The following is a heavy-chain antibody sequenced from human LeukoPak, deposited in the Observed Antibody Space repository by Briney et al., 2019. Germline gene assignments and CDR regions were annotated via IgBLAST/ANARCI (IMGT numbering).Heavy chain of an antibody. CDR2: IYYSGST. CDR3: ARVAGGIYGSFRSFFDY. V-gene: IGHV4-31*03. D-gene: IGHD4-17*01. CDR1: GGSISSGGYY. Sequence: PSETLSLTCTVSGGSISSGGYYWSWIRQHPGKGLEWIGYIYYSGSTYYNPSLKSRVTISVDTSKNQFSLKLSSVTAADTAVYYCARVAGGIYGSFRSFFDYWGQGTLVTVSS. J-gene: IGHJ4*02.